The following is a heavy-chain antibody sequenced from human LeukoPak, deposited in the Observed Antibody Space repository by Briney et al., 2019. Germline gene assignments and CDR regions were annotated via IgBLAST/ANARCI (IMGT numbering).Heavy chain of an antibody. CDR1: GGTFSSYA. V-gene: IGHV1-18*01. J-gene: IGHJ3*02. Sequence: ASVKVSCMASGGTFSSYAISWVRQAPGQGLEWMGWISAYNGNTNYAQKLQGRVTMTTDTSTSTAYMELRSLRSDDTAVYYCAREGYDFWSGFQGPYAFDIWGQGTMVTVSS. D-gene: IGHD3-3*01. CDR2: ISAYNGNT. CDR3: AREGYDFWSGFQGPYAFDI.